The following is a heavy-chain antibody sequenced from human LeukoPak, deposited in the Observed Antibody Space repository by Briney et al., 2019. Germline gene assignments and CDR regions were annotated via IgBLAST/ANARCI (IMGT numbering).Heavy chain of an antibody. J-gene: IGHJ4*02. D-gene: IGHD4-17*01. CDR2: ISSGTSVI. V-gene: IGHV3-48*01. Sequence: PGGSLRLSCAASGFTFSSHGMNWVRQAPGKGLEWISYISSGTSVIYYADSVKGRFTVSRDNAKNSLYLQMNSLRAEDTAMYYCAVTTLTMGFDSWGQGTLVTVSS. CDR1: GFTFSSHG. CDR3: AVTTLTMGFDS.